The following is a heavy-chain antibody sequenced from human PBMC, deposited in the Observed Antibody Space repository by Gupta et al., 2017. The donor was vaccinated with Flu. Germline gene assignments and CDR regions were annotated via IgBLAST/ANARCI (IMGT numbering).Heavy chain of an antibody. J-gene: IGHJ4*02. CDR1: GLSFRKGW. D-gene: IGHD2-21*02. CDR3: STKGYCGGGCYYDY. V-gene: IGHV3-15*01. Sequence: EVQVVESGGGLEKPGGSVRLSCAVSGLSFRKGWVSWVRQAPGKGLEWVGRIKSKTDGGTTDYAAPVKGRFTISRDDSTNTVYLQMNSLTTEDTAVYYCSTKGYCGGGCYYDYWGQGTLVTVSA. CDR2: IKSKTDGGTT.